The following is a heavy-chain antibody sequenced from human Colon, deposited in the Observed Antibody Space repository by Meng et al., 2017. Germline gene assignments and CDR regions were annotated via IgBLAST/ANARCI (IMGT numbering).Heavy chain of an antibody. J-gene: IGHJ4*02. CDR1: GGSIKSSDW. V-gene: IGHV4-4*02. D-gene: IGHD3-3*01. Sequence: QGELEELGPGLVKPSGTLSLTCDVSGGSIKSSDWWSWVRQPPGKGLEWIAEIFHSGSTNYKSSLKSRATISVDRSKNQFSLKLNSVTAADTAVYYCAAIFGLGPGYWGQGTLVTVSS. CDR3: AAIFGLGPGY. CDR2: IFHSGST.